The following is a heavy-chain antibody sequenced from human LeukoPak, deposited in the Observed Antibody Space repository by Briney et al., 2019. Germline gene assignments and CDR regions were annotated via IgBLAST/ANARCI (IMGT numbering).Heavy chain of an antibody. Sequence: ASVKVSCKGSGYTFNSSYMHWVRQAPGQGLEWMGIINPSDDSTRYAQKFQGRVTMTKDTSTNTVYMHLSSLSSDDTAVYYCARAYYESSAYRHAVYFDYWGQGTLVIVSS. CDR1: GYTFNSSY. CDR2: INPSDDST. D-gene: IGHD3-22*01. CDR3: ARAYYESSAYRHAVYFDY. V-gene: IGHV1-46*02. J-gene: IGHJ4*02.